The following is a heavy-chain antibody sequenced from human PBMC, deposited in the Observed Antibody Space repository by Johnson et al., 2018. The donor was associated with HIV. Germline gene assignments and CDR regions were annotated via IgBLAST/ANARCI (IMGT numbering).Heavy chain of an antibody. V-gene: IGHV3-11*04. Sequence: QVQLVESGGGAVQPGRSLRLSCAASRFTFDDYGMSWIRQAPGKGLEWVSYIGSGGNNIYYADSVKGRFTISRDNAKNSVYLQMNSLEAEDTAVYYCARAPEVRGVDAFDVWGQGTVVTVSS. J-gene: IGHJ3*01. CDR2: IGSGGNNI. CDR1: RFTFDDYG. D-gene: IGHD3-10*01. CDR3: ARAPEVRGVDAFDV.